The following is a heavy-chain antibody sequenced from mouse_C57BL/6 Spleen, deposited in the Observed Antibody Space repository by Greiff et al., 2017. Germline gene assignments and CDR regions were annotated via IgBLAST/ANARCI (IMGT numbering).Heavy chain of an antibody. V-gene: IGHV1-50*01. CDR2: IDPSDSYT. CDR3: ARWGTTVVADFDY. Sequence: QVQLQHPGAELVKPGASVKLSCKASGYTFTSYWMQWVKQRPGQGLEWIGEIDPSDSYTNYNQKFKGKATLTVDTSSSTAYMQLSSLTSEDSAVYYCARWGTTVVADFDYWGQGTTLTVSS. D-gene: IGHD1-1*01. CDR1: GYTFTSYW. J-gene: IGHJ2*01.